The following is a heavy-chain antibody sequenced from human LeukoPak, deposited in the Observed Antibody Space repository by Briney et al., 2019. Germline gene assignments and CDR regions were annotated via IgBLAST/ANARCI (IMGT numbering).Heavy chain of an antibody. CDR3: ARVPTLRITMVRGAWGTFDI. V-gene: IGHV4-34*01. CDR1: GGSFSGYY. J-gene: IGHJ3*02. D-gene: IGHD3-10*01. CDR2: INHSGST. Sequence: KPSETLSLTCAVYGGSFSGYYWSWIRQPPGEGLEWIGEINHSGSTDYNPSLKNRVTISVDTSNNQFSLKLSSVTAADTAVYYCARVPTLRITMVRGAWGTFDIWGQGTMVTVSS.